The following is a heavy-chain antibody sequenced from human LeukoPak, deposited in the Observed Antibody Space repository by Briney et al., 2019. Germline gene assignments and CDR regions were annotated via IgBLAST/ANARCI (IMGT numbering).Heavy chain of an antibody. CDR1: GXSVSSSSDY. CDR3: ARLDSATTVGYGMDV. D-gene: IGHD4-11*01. Sequence: SETLSLTWTVSGXSVSSSSDYWGWIRQPPGKGLECIRSIYYSGSTYYNPSLKSRVTISVDTSKKQFSLKLSSVTAADTAVYYCARLDSATTVGYGMDVWGQGTTVTVSS. V-gene: IGHV4-39*01. J-gene: IGHJ6*01. CDR2: IYYSGST.